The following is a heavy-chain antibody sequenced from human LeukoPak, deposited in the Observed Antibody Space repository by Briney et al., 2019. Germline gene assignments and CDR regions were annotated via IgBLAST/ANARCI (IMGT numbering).Heavy chain of an antibody. Sequence: SETLSLTCTVSGGSISTSYWNWVRQPPGKGLEWIGYILYSGSTNYNPSLESRVTISVDTSKNQFSLKLRYVTAADTAVYYCARDATYSPKGFDPWGQGTLVTVSS. CDR1: GGSISTSY. CDR3: ARDATYSPKGFDP. J-gene: IGHJ5*02. CDR2: ILYSGST. D-gene: IGHD2-21*01. V-gene: IGHV4-59*12.